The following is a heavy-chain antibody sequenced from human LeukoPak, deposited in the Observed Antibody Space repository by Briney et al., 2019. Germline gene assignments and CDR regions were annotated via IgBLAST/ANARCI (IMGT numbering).Heavy chain of an antibody. CDR2: IYYSGST. CDR3: ARRKYYYDSSGPFDY. V-gene: IGHV4-39*01. Sequence: SETLSLTCTVSGGSISSSSYYWGWIRQPPGKGLEWIGSIYYSGSTYYNPSLKSRVTISVDTSKNQFSLKLSSVTAADTAVYYCARRKYYYDSSGPFDYWGQGTLVTVSS. CDR1: GGSISSSSYY. J-gene: IGHJ4*02. D-gene: IGHD3-22*01.